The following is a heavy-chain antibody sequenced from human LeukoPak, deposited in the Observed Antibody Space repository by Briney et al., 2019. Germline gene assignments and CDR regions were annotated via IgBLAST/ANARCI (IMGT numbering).Heavy chain of an antibody. CDR1: GFTFSSYW. CDR2: INSDGSST. CDR3: ARVGHLGLYDSSGYYRWGIDY. Sequence: HSGGSLRLSCAASGFTFSSYWMHWVRQAPGKGLVWVSRINSDGSSTSYADSVKGRFTISRDNAKNTLYLQMNSLRAEDTAVYYCARVGHLGLYDSSGYYRWGIDYWGQGTLVTVSS. D-gene: IGHD3-22*01. V-gene: IGHV3-74*01. J-gene: IGHJ4*02.